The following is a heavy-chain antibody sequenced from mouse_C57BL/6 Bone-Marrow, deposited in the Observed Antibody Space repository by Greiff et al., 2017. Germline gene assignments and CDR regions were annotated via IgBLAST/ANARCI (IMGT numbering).Heavy chain of an antibody. CDR1: GYTFTGYW. V-gene: IGHV1-9*01. D-gene: IGHD1-1*01. CDR3: ASYGSSYEAMDY. Sequence: QVQLKESGAELMKPGASVKLSCKATGYTFTGYWIEWVKQRPGHGLEWIGEILPGSGSTNYNEKFKGKATFTSDTSSNPGYMQLSRLTTEDSAIXYCASYGSSYEAMDYWGQGTSVTVSS. CDR2: ILPGSGST. J-gene: IGHJ4*01.